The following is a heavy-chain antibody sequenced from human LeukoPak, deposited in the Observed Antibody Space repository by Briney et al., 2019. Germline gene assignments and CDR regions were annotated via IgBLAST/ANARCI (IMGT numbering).Heavy chain of an antibody. D-gene: IGHD6-13*01. J-gene: IGHJ1*01. V-gene: IGHV5-51*01. CDR3: ARPPDLHGYSSSWYYFQH. Sequence: GESLKISCKGSGYSFTSYWIGWVRQMPGKGLEWMGIIYPGDSDTRYSPSFQGQVTISADKSISTAYLQWSSLKASDTAMYYCARPPDLHGYSSSWYYFQHWGQGTLVTVSS. CDR1: GYSFTSYW. CDR2: IYPGDSDT.